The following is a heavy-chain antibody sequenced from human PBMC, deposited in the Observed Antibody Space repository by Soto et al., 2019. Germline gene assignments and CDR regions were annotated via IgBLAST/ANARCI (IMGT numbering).Heavy chain of an antibody. CDR1: GGSFSTFA. J-gene: IGHJ5*02. V-gene: IGHV1-69*06. CDR2: IIPVFAKA. D-gene: IGHD1-7*01. Sequence: QVQLMQSGAEVKKPGSSVKVSCKASGGSFSTFAITWVRQAPGQGLEWLGGIIPVFAKATYAQKFQGRVIITADRSTSTAYMELTSLTSDDTAVYYCAREPSQRDNWKYVGWFDPWGQGTLVTVSS. CDR3: AREPSQRDNWKYVGWFDP.